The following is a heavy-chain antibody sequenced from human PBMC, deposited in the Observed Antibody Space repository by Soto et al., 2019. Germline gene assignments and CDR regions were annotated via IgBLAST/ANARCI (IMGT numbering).Heavy chain of an antibody. CDR3: AAGFPPDY. CDR1: GFTFSTSW. J-gene: IGHJ4*02. V-gene: IGHV3-7*01. CDR2: INGDGREE. Sequence: EVQLVESGGVLVQPGGSLRVSCAASGFTFSTSWMNWVRQAPGKGLEWVANINGDGREEYYVDSVRGRFTISRDNVKNSLFLQMNRLRAEVTAVYYCAAGFPPDYWGQGTLVTVSS. D-gene: IGHD3-10*01.